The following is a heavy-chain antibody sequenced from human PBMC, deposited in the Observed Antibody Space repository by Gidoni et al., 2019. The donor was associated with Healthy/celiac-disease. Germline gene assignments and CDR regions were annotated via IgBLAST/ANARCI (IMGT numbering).Heavy chain of an antibody. J-gene: IGHJ4*02. Sequence: QLQLQESGPGLVKPSETLSLTCTVSGGSISSSSYSWGWIRQPPGKGLEWIGSIYYSGSTYYHPSLKSRVTISVDTSKNQFSLKLSSVTAADTAVYYCARVRPASTIFGVVIAYFDYWGQGTLVTVSS. CDR3: ARVRPASTIFGVVIAYFDY. D-gene: IGHD3-3*01. CDR1: GGSISSSSYS. V-gene: IGHV4-39*07. CDR2: IYYSGST.